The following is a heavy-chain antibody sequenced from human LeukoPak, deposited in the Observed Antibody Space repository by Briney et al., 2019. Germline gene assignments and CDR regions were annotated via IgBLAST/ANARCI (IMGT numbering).Heavy chain of an antibody. Sequence: PSETLSLTCTVSGGSITTSSYYWSWIRQPPGKGLEWIGYIYYSGSTNYNPSLKSRVTISVDTSKNQFSLKLYSVTASDTAVYYCARRRVGDLTVGSDTWFDPWGQGALVTVSS. CDR3: ARRRVGDLTVGSDTWFDP. J-gene: IGHJ5*02. CDR1: GGSITTSSYY. D-gene: IGHD2-15*01. V-gene: IGHV4-61*05. CDR2: IYYSGST.